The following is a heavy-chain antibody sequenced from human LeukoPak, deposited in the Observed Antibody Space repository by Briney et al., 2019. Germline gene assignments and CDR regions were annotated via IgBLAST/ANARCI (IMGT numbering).Heavy chain of an antibody. D-gene: IGHD5-18*01. CDR2: ISAYDGNT. Sequence: ASVKVSCKASGYTFTSYGISWVRQAPGQGLEWMGWISAYDGNTDYAQKLQGRVTMTTDTSTSTAYMELRSLRSDDTAVYYCAREGGYSYGWSGAFDIWGQGTMVTVSS. CDR3: AREGGYSYGWSGAFDI. J-gene: IGHJ3*02. V-gene: IGHV1-18*01. CDR1: GYTFTSYG.